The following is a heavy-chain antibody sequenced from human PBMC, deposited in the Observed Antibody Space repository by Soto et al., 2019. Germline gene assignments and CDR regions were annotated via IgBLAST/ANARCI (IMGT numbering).Heavy chain of an antibody. CDR2: IYYSGST. Sequence: SETLSLTCTVSGGSISSSSYYWGWIRQPPGKGLEWIGSIYYSGSTYYNPSLKSRVTISVDTSKNQFSLKLSSVTAADTAVYYCARNPYYDFWSGYYTGTFDYWGQGTLVTVSS. CDR1: GGSISSSSYY. V-gene: IGHV4-39*01. J-gene: IGHJ4*02. CDR3: ARNPYYDFWSGYYTGTFDY. D-gene: IGHD3-3*01.